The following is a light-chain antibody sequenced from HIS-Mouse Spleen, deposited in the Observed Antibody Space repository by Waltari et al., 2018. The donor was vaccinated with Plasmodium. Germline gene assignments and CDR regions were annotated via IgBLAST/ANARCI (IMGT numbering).Light chain of an antibody. CDR3: CSYAGSSTFV. CDR1: SRYVWSYNL. V-gene: IGLV2-23*03. J-gene: IGLJ3*02. Sequence: QSALTQPASVSGSPGQSITISCTGTSRYVWSYNLVSWYQQHPGKAPKLMIYEGSKRPSGVSNRFSGSKSGNTASLTISGLQAEDEADYYCCSYAGSSTFVFGGGTKLTVL. CDR2: EGS.